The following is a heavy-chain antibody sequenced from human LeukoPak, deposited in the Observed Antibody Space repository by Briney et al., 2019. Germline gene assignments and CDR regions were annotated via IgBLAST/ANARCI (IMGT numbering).Heavy chain of an antibody. V-gene: IGHV3-7*04. CDR2: IKPDGSDE. CDR1: GFTFSSYW. J-gene: IGHJ4*02. Sequence: GGSVRLSCAASGFTFSSYWMNWVRQAPGKGLEWVANIKPDGSDEYYVDSVKGRFTISRDNAENSLYLQMNSLRAEDTAVYYCARENFQYWAQGTLVTVSS. CDR3: ARENFQY.